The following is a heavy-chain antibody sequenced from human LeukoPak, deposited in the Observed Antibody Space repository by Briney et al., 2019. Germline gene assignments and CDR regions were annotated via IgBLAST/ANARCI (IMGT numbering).Heavy chain of an antibody. Sequence: PGGSLRLSCAASGFTFSSYGMHWVRQAPGKGLEWVAVISYDGSNKYYADSVKGRFTISRDNSKNTLYLQMNSLRAEDTAVYYCANYYDILTGSPSGYGMDVWGQGTTVTVSS. CDR2: ISYDGSNK. D-gene: IGHD3-9*01. V-gene: IGHV3-30*18. CDR3: ANYYDILTGSPSGYGMDV. CDR1: GFTFSSYG. J-gene: IGHJ6*02.